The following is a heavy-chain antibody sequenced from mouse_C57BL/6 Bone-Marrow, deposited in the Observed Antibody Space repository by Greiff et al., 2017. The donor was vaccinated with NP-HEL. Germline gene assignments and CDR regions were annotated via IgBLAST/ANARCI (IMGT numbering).Heavy chain of an antibody. V-gene: IGHV7-3*01. J-gene: IGHJ3*01. CDR2: IRHKANGYTT. Sequence: VKLMESGGGLVQPGGSLSLSCAASGFTFTDYYLSWVRQPPGKALEWLGFIRHKANGYTTEYSASVKGRFTISRDNSQSILYLQMNALRAEDSATYYCARSEGTSWFAYWGQGTLVTVSA. CDR3: ARSEGTSWFAY. CDR1: GFTFTDYY.